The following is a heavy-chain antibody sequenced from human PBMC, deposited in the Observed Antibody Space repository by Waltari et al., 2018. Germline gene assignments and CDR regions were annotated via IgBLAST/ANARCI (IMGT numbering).Heavy chain of an antibody. CDR3: ARKAGSGYPYGPFYYDN. V-gene: IGHV3-74*01. CDR2: INVDGGYI. CDR1: GFRFGDSW. J-gene: IGHJ4*02. D-gene: IGHD5-12*01. Sequence: EVHLAESGGGVVQPGGSLRLSCTGSGFRFGDSWLPWVRQAPGKGLEWGSRINVDGGYISYGDSVKGRFTISRDNAKNTVFLQLNSLRADDTAVYFCARKAGSGYPYGPFYYDNWGQGTLVTVSS.